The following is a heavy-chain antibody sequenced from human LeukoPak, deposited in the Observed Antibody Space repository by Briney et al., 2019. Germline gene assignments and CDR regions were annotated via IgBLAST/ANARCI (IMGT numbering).Heavy chain of an antibody. Sequence: ASVKVSCKASGYTFSSYYIHWVRQAPGQGLQWMGVINPSGSNKRYEEEFQGRVTMTRDTSTNTVNMELSSLRSNDTAVYYCSSPKSPYEGTGPHNWGQGTQVTVSS. D-gene: IGHD2-8*02. CDR2: INPSGSNK. V-gene: IGHV1-46*01. J-gene: IGHJ4*02. CDR1: GYTFSSYY. CDR3: SSPKSPYEGTGPHN.